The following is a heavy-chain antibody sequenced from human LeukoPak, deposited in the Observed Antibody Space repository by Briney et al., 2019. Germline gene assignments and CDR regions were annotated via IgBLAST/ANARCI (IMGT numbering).Heavy chain of an antibody. CDR2: INSDWSSR. V-gene: IGHV3-74*01. Sequence: GGSLRLSCAASGFTFSSYSMNWGRQAPGKGLEGVSRINSDWSSRNYADSVKGRFTISRDNAKNTLYLKMNSLRAEDTAVYYCASASSHRIAAGGDYWGQGTLVTVSS. CDR3: ASASSHRIAAGGDY. CDR1: GFTFSSYS. J-gene: IGHJ4*02. D-gene: IGHD6-13*01.